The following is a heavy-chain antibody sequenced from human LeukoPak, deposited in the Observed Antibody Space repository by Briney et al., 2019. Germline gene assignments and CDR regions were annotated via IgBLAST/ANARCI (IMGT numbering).Heavy chain of an antibody. D-gene: IGHD4-23*01. CDR3: AREDYGGNSGTYFDY. CDR2: TYYRSKWYN. CDR1: GDSVSSSSAT. Sequence: SQTLSLTCAISGDSVSSSSATWTWIRQSPSGGLEWLGRTYYRSKWYNEYAASVRSRITINPDTSKNRFSLQLGSVTPEDTAVYYCAREDYGGNSGTYFDYWGQGTLVTVSS. V-gene: IGHV6-1*01. J-gene: IGHJ4*02.